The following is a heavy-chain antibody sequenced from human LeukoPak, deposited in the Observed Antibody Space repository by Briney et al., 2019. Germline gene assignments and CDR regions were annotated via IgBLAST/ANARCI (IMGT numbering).Heavy chain of an antibody. D-gene: IGHD3-9*01. Sequence: PSETLSLTCAVYGGSFSGYYWSWIRQPPGKGLKWIGEINHSGSTNYNPSLKSRVTISVDTSKNQFSLKLSSVTAANTAVYYCARGGYDILTGFFVRGPYYFDYWGQGTLVTVSS. V-gene: IGHV4-34*01. CDR2: INHSGST. CDR1: GGSFSGYY. J-gene: IGHJ4*02. CDR3: ARGGYDILTGFFVRGPYYFDY.